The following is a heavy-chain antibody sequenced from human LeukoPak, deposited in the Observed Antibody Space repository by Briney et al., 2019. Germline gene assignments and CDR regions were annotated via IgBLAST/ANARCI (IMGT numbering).Heavy chain of an antibody. Sequence: PSETLSLTCTVSGDSINSYYWSWIRQPPGKGLEWIGYIYYSGSTNYNPSLKSRVTISVDTSKNQFSLNLSSVTAADTAVYYCAREGYLPYYFGYWGQGTLVTVSS. CDR3: AREGYLPYYFGY. CDR2: IYYSGST. D-gene: IGHD6-13*01. CDR1: GDSINSYY. V-gene: IGHV4-59*01. J-gene: IGHJ4*02.